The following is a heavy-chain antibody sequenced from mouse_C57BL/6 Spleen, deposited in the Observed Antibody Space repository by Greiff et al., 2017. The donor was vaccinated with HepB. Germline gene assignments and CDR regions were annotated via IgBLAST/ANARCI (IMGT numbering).Heavy chain of an antibody. Sequence: EVMLVESGGGLVKPGGSLKLSCAASGFTFSSYAMSWVRQTPEKRLEWVATISDGGSYTYYPDNVKGRFTISRDNAKNNLYLQMSHLKSEDTAMYYCAREENYYGSSFDYWGQGTTLTVSS. CDR1: GFTFSSYA. J-gene: IGHJ2*01. V-gene: IGHV5-4*01. CDR2: ISDGGSYT. CDR3: AREENYYGSSFDY. D-gene: IGHD1-1*01.